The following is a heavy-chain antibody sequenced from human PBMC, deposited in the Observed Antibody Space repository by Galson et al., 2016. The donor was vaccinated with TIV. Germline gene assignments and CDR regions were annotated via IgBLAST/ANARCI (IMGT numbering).Heavy chain of an antibody. CDR1: GFSFGDYA. CDR2: INWNNGSV. Sequence: SLRLSCAASGFSFGDYAMHWVRQAPGKGLEWVSGINWNNGSVDFADSVKGRFTISRDNAKNSLYLQMNSLRGEDTALYYCAKAKSIFGVVPHRAFDVWGQGTTVTVSS. V-gene: IGHV3-9*01. CDR3: AKAKSIFGVVPHRAFDV. J-gene: IGHJ3*01. D-gene: IGHD3-3*01.